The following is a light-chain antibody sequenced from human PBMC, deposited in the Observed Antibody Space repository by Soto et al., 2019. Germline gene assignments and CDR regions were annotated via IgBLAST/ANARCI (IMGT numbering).Light chain of an antibody. CDR3: QQYGNSPPIT. V-gene: IGKV3-20*01. CDR1: QSVSSNY. Sequence: EIVFTQSPGTLSLSPGERATLSCRASQSVSSNYLAWYQQKPGQAPRLLIYGASTRATGIPDRFSGSGSGTDFTLTISRLEPEDFAVYYCQQYGNSPPITFGGGTKVDIK. CDR2: GAS. J-gene: IGKJ4*01.